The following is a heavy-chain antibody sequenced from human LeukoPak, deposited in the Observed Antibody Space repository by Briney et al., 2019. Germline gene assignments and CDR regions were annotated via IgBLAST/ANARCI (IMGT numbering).Heavy chain of an antibody. CDR3: ARGFTYYYDPDGAFDI. D-gene: IGHD3-22*01. J-gene: IGHJ3*02. CDR2: ISAYNGNT. Sequence: GASVKVSCKASGYTFTSYGISWVRQAPGQGLEWMGWISAYNGNTNYAQKLQGRVTMATDTSTSTAYMELRSLRSDDAAVYYCARGFTYYYDPDGAFDIWGQGTMVTVSS. V-gene: IGHV1-18*01. CDR1: GYTFTSYG.